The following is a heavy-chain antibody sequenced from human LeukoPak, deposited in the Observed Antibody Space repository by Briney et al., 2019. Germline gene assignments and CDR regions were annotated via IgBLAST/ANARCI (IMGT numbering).Heavy chain of an antibody. CDR2: IYYSGST. Sequence: SETLSLTCTVSGGSLSSSSYYWGWIRQPPGKGLEWIGYIYYSGSTNYNPSLKSRVTISVDTSKNQFSLKLSSVTAADTAVYYCARGPGGYGGNGGGHYWGQGTLVTVSS. CDR3: ARGPGGYGGNGGGHY. CDR1: GGSLSSSSYY. V-gene: IGHV4-61*01. J-gene: IGHJ4*02. D-gene: IGHD4-23*01.